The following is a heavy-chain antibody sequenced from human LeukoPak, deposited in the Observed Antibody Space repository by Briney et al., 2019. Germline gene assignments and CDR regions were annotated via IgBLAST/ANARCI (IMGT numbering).Heavy chain of an antibody. J-gene: IGHJ5*02. D-gene: IGHD6-19*01. CDR3: ARGGIAVYFDP. Sequence: SETLSLTCSVSGGSISSSSYSWGWIRQPPGRGLEWIGNIYYTGSTYYSPSLKSRVTVSVDGSKNQFSLKLSSVTAADTAVYYCARGGIAVYFDPWGQGTLVTVSS. CDR1: GGSISSSSYS. CDR2: IYYTGST. V-gene: IGHV4-39*07.